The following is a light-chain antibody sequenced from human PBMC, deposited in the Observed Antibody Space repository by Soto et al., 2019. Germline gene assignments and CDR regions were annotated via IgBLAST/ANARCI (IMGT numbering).Light chain of an antibody. CDR1: SSNIGAGYA. Sequence: HSALTQPPSVSGAPGQRITISCTGSSSNIGAGYAVHWYQHLPGTAPKLLIFDNNNRPSGVPDRFSGSKSGTSASLAITGLQAEDEADYYCQSFDSGLSVVVFGGGTKLTVL. V-gene: IGLV1-40*01. CDR2: DNN. CDR3: QSFDSGLSVVV. J-gene: IGLJ2*01.